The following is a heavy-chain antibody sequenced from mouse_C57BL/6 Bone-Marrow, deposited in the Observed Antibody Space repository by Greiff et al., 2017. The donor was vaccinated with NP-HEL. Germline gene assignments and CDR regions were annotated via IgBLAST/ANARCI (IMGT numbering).Heavy chain of an antibody. J-gene: IGHJ4*01. V-gene: IGHV5-4*01. D-gene: IGHD6-5*01. CDR3: ARAVAYMDY. Sequence: EVQGVESGGGLVKPGGSLKLSCAASGFTFSSYAMSWVRQTPEKRLEWVATISDGGSYTYYPDNVKGRFTISRDNAKNNLYLQMSHLKSEDTAMYYCARAVAYMDYWGQGTSVTVSS. CDR2: ISDGGSYT. CDR1: GFTFSSYA.